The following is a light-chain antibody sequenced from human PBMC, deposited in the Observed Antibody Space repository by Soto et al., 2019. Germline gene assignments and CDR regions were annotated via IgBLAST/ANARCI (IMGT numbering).Light chain of an antibody. CDR3: QQRCNWPPVT. CDR1: QSVSGC. Sequence: EIVLTQSPAILSLSPGERATLSCRASQSVSGCLAWYQQKPGQAPRLLIFDASNRATGIPARFSGSGSGTDFTLTISSLEPEDFAIYYCQQRCNWPPVTFGGGTKVDIK. J-gene: IGKJ4*01. V-gene: IGKV3-11*01. CDR2: DAS.